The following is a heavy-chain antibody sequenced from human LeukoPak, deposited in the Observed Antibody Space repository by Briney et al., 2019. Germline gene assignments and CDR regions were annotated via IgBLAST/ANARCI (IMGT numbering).Heavy chain of an antibody. CDR1: GFTFSGSA. V-gene: IGHV3-30*04. CDR2: ISYDGSNK. CDR3: ARDLLIRAYCGGDCSLYYYGMDV. D-gene: IGHD2-21*02. J-gene: IGHJ6*02. Sequence: GGSLRLSCAASGFTFSGSAMHWVRQAPGKGLEWVAVISYDGSNKYYADSVKGRFTISRDNSKNTLYLQMNSLRAEDTAVYYCARDLLIRAYCGGDCSLYYYGMDVWGQGTTVTVSS.